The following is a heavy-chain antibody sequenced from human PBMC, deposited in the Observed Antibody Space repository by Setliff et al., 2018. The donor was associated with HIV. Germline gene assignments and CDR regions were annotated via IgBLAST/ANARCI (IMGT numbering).Heavy chain of an antibody. Sequence: SETLSLTCTVSGGPISSSGFYWGWIRQTPAKGLEWIGSIYYSGSTYYNPSLQTRVNIAVDPSKNQFSLKLSSVTAEDTAVYYCASPTYVYDSSGYYYGLPNWYFDLWGRGTLVTVS. V-gene: IGHV4-39*01. D-gene: IGHD3-22*01. CDR1: GGPISSSGFY. CDR2: IYYSGST. CDR3: ASPTYVYDSSGYYYGLPNWYFDL. J-gene: IGHJ2*01.